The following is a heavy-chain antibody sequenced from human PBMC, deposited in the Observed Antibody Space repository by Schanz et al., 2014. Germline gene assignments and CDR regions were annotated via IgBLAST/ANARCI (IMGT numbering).Heavy chain of an antibody. CDR2: IAYSGIT. Sequence: QLQESGPGPVRPSETLSLTCTVSGRDIRGFHWSWIRQSPVKGLEWIGYIAYSGITNYNPSLQSRVTNSLDTSQSQFSLRLTAVSSADTAMYDCARVVRKSYGFTSRSDAWGHGTLVAVSS. CDR3: ARVVRKSYGFTSRSDA. D-gene: IGHD3-16*01. J-gene: IGHJ5*01. V-gene: IGHV4-59*13. CDR1: GRDIRGFH.